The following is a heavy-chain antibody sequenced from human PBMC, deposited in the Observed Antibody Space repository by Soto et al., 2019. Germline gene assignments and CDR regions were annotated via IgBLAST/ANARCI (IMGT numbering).Heavy chain of an antibody. V-gene: IGHV3-48*02. Sequence: LRLSCAASGFTFSSYSMNWVRQAPGKGLEWVSYISSSSSTIYYADSVKGRFTISRDNAKNSLYLQMNSLRDEDTAVYYCARDFISGSYYGYFDYWGQGTLVTVSS. CDR3: ARDFISGSYYGYFDY. D-gene: IGHD1-26*01. CDR2: ISSSSSTI. CDR1: GFTFSSYS. J-gene: IGHJ4*02.